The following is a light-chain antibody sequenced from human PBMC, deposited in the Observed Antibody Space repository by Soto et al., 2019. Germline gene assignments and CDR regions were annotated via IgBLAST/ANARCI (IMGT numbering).Light chain of an antibody. CDR1: SSNIGSNT. J-gene: IGLJ3*02. CDR3: AAWDDSLNAL. V-gene: IGLV1-44*01. Sequence: QSVLTQPPSASGTPGQRVTISCSGSSSNIGSNTVNWYQQLPGTAPKLLIYNDDQRPSGVPDRFSGSKSGTSASLAISGLQSDDEAIYFCAAWDDSLNALFGGGTKVTVL. CDR2: NDD.